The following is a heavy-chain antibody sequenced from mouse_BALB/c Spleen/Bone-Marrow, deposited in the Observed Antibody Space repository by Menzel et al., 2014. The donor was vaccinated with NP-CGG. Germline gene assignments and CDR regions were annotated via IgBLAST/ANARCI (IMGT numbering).Heavy chain of an antibody. CDR3: ARGGGYDGVYYFDY. CDR1: GFTFSDYG. J-gene: IGHJ2*01. V-gene: IGHV5-15*02. D-gene: IGHD2-14*01. Sequence: EVMLVESGGGLVQPGGSRKLSCAASGFTFSDYGMAWVRQAPGKGPEWVAFISNLAYSIYYADTVTGRFTISRENAKNTLYLEMSSLRSEDTAMYYCARGGGYDGVYYFDYWGQGTTLTVSS. CDR2: ISNLAYSI.